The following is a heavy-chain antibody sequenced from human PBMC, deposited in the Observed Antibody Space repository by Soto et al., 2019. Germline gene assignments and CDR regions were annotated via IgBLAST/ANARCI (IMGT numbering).Heavy chain of an antibody. CDR3: ARGAAVAGGNNWFDP. V-gene: IGHV1-46*01. CDR2: ITPSGGST. Sequence: ASVKVSCKASGYTFTSYYIHWVRQAPGQGLEWMGIITPSGGSTTYAQKFQGRVTMTRDTSTSTVYMELSSLRSEDTAVYHCARGAAVAGGNNWFDPWGQGTLVTVYS. CDR1: GYTFTSYY. J-gene: IGHJ5*02. D-gene: IGHD6-19*01.